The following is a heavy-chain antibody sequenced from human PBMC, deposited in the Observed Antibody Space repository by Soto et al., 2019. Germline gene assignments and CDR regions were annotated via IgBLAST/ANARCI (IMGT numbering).Heavy chain of an antibody. CDR1: GYTLTELS. Sequence: ASVKVSCKVSGYTLTELSMHWVRQAPGTGLERMVGFDPEDGVTIYAQKFPGRVTMTEDTSTDTAYIMLSRLIPEDTAVYYCATLDYDSSGPIDYRGQGTLVTVSS. CDR3: ATLDYDSSGPIDY. CDR2: FDPEDGVT. D-gene: IGHD3-22*01. J-gene: IGHJ4*02. V-gene: IGHV1-24*01.